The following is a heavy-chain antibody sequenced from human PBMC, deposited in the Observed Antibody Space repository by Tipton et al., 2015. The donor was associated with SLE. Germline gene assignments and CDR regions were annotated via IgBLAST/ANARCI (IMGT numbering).Heavy chain of an antibody. CDR3: ARDHSSSRTGYYYYGMDV. CDR1: GGSFSGYY. D-gene: IGHD6-19*01. CDR2: IYYSGST. J-gene: IGHJ6*02. V-gene: IGHV4-34*09. Sequence: TLSLTCAVYGGSFSGYYWSWIRQPPGKGLEWIGYIYYSGSTYYNPSLKSRVTISVDTSKNQFSLKLSSVTAADTAVYYCARDHSSSRTGYYYYGMDVWGQGTTVTVSS.